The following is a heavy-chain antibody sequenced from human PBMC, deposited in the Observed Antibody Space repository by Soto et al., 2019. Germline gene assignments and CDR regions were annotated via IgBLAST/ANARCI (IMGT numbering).Heavy chain of an antibody. J-gene: IGHJ4*02. CDR3: ARDTPRGYSYGSFDY. CDR1: GGSISSGGYY. D-gene: IGHD5-18*01. Sequence: SETLSLTCTVSGGSISSGGYYWSWIRQHPGKGLEWIGYIYYSGSTYYNPSLKSRVTISVDTSKNQFSLKLSSVTAADTAVYYCARDTPRGYSYGSFDYWGQGXLVTVSS. V-gene: IGHV4-31*03. CDR2: IYYSGST.